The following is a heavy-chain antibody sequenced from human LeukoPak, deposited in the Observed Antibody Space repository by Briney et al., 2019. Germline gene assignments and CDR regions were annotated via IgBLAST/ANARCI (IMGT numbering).Heavy chain of an antibody. CDR1: RFSFSNYG. D-gene: IGHD3-9*01. CDR3: AKGWVNYDMLTMDV. V-gene: IGHV3-30*02. Sequence: GGSLRLSCAASRFSFSNYGMHWVRQAPGKGLEWVAFIQNDGGNKYFADSMKGRFTISRDNSKNTLYLQMNSLRAEDTAVYYCAKGWVNYDMLTMDVWGKGTTATVSS. J-gene: IGHJ6*04. CDR2: IQNDGGNK.